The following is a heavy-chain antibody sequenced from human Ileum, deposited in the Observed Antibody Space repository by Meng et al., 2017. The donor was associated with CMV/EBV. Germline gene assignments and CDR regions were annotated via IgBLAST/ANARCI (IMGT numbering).Heavy chain of an antibody. CDR1: GFYVTSNF. CDR2: IYSGGNT. V-gene: IGHV3-53*01. D-gene: IGHD3-22*01. CDR3: ARGIAYEHYYDF. J-gene: IGHJ4*02. Sequence: GGSLRLSCAASGFYVTSNFMTWVRQAPGKGLEWVSVIYSGGNTYYADFVKGRFTISRDTSKNSVYLQMDSLRAEDTAMYYCARGIAYEHYYDFWGQGTLVTVSS.